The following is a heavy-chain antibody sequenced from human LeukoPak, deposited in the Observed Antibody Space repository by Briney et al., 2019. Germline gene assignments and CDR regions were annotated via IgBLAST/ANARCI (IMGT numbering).Heavy chain of an antibody. V-gene: IGHV1-8*03. CDR1: GYTFTGYY. J-gene: IGHJ6*04. CDR2: INPNSGNT. D-gene: IGHD6-6*01. CDR3: ARVRGYSSSMDV. Sequence: GASVKVSCKASGYTFTGYYMHWVRQAPGQGLEWMGWINPNSGNTGYAQKFQGRVTITRNTSISTAYMELSSLRSEDTAVYYCARVRGYSSSMDVWGKGTTVTVSS.